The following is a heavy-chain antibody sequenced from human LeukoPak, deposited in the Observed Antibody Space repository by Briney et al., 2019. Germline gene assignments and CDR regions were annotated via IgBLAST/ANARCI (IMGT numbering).Heavy chain of an antibody. V-gene: IGHV4-31*03. CDR2: IYYSGSA. Sequence: SQTLSLTRTVSGGSISSGGYYWSWIRQHPGKGLEWIGYIYYSGSAYYNPSLKSRVTISVDTSENQFSLKLSSVTAADTAVYYCARRPLTPVVGYCSSTSCYMALGGMDVWGQGTTVTVSS. D-gene: IGHD2-2*02. CDR1: GGSISSGGYY. CDR3: ARRPLTPVVGYCSSTSCYMALGGMDV. J-gene: IGHJ6*02.